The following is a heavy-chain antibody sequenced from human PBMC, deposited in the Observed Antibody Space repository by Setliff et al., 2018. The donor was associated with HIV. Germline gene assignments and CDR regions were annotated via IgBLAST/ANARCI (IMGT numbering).Heavy chain of an antibody. CDR2: ITSTGSTI. Sequence: GALRLSCAASGFTFSDCSMNWVRQAPGKGLEWISYITSTGSTIFYADSVKGRFTISRDNSKNTLYLQMNSLRTDDTAVYYCARDCRVGWVFTYGMDVWGQGTLVTVSS. J-gene: IGHJ6*02. D-gene: IGHD6-13*01. V-gene: IGHV3-48*01. CDR3: ARDCRVGWVFTYGMDV. CDR1: GFTFSDCS.